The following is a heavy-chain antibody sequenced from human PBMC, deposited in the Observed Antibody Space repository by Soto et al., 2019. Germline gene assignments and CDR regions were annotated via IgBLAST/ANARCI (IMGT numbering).Heavy chain of an antibody. CDR3: ERLGSGVAGAARAFDP. D-gene: IGHD6-19*01. CDR1: GGSISSYY. J-gene: IGHJ5*02. Sequence: PSETLSLTCTVSGGSISSYYWRWIRQPPGQGLGWVGCIYYSGTTNYNPSLKSRVTISVDTSKNQFSLKLSSVTAADTAVYCCERLGSGVAGAARAFDPWGQGTLVTVSS. CDR2: IYYSGTT. V-gene: IGHV4-59*08.